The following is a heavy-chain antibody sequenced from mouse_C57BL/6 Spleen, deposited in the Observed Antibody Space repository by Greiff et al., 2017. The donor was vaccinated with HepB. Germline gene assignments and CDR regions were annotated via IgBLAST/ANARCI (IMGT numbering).Heavy chain of an antibody. D-gene: IGHD2-4*01. CDR2: INPNNGGT. Sequence: EVQLQQSGPELVKPGASVKISCKASGYTFTDYYMNWVKQSHGKSLEWIGDINPNNGGTSYNQKFKGKATLTVDKSSSTAYMELRSLTSEDSAVYYCARDGNYDYGNAMDYWGQGTSVTVSS. V-gene: IGHV1-26*01. CDR3: ARDGNYDYGNAMDY. J-gene: IGHJ4*01. CDR1: GYTFTDYY.